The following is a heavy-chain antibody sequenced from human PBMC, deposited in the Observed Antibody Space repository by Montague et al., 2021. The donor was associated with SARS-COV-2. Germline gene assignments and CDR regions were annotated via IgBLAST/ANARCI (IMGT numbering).Heavy chain of an antibody. D-gene: IGHD2-2*01. V-gene: IGHV3-30-3*01. CDR1: GFTFSSYA. Sequence: SLRLSCAASGFTFSSYAMHWVRQTPGKGLEWVSVISYDGSNTYYADSVRGRFTISRDNSKNTLYLQMNSLRAEDTAVYYCARDGDIVVVPDAFDIWGQGTMVTVSS. J-gene: IGHJ3*02. CDR3: ARDGDIVVVPDAFDI. CDR2: ISYDGSNT.